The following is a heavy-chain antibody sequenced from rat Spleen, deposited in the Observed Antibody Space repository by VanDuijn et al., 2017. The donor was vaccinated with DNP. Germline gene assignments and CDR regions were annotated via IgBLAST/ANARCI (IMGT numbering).Heavy chain of an antibody. Sequence: EVKLVESGGGLVQPGGSLKLSCAASGFTLSDYYMAWFRQAQSKGREWVASISSDGTYTYFQESVKGRFAISRDNAKNTLYLQMDSIRSEDTATYYCTTEDYGGGMDAWGQGTSVTVSS. J-gene: IGHJ4*01. V-gene: IGHV5-20*01. CDR1: GFTLSDYY. CDR3: TTEDYGGGMDA. CDR2: ISSDGTYT. D-gene: IGHD1-11*01.